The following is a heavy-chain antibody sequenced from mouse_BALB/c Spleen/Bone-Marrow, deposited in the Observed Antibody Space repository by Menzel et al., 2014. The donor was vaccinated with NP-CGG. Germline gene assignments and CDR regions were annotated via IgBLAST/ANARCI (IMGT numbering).Heavy chain of an antibody. Sequence: EVMLVESGGGLVQPGGSRKLSCAASGFAFSSFGMHWVRQAPEKGLEWVAYISSGSSTIYYADTVKGRFTISRDNPKNTLFLQMTSLRSEDTAMYYCARSPYDYAAMDYLGQGTSVTVSS. CDR3: ARSPYDYAAMDY. CDR2: ISSGSSTI. V-gene: IGHV5-17*02. CDR1: GFAFSSFG. D-gene: IGHD2-4*01. J-gene: IGHJ4*01.